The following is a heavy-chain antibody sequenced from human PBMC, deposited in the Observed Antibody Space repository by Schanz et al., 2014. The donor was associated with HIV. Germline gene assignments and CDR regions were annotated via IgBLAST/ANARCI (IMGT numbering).Heavy chain of an antibody. V-gene: IGHV3-7*01. D-gene: IGHD3-10*01. CDR1: GSTFTTYY. CDR2: IKEDGAGE. J-gene: IGHJ4*02. CDR3: ARAMLISGTGYWTGENY. Sequence: EVHLVESGGGLVQPGGSLRLSCVASGSTFTTYYMSWVRQAPGKGLEWVANIKEDGAGEYYVGSVKGRFTISRDNVKNSVHLQMTNLRADDTAVYYCARAMLISGTGYWTGENYWGQGTLVIVSS.